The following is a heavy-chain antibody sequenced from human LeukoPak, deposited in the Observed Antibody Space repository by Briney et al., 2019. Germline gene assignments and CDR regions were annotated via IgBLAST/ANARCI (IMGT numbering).Heavy chain of an antibody. CDR3: AKDHLPGIVVADRDY. D-gene: IGHD6-19*01. J-gene: IGHJ4*02. V-gene: IGHV3-23*01. CDR2: ISGSGGST. Sequence: GGSLRLSCAASGFTFSSYPMSWVRQAPGKGLEGVSAISGSGGSTYYADSVKGRFTISRDNSKNTLYLQMNSLRAEDTAVYYCAKDHLPGIVVADRDYWGQGTLVTVSS. CDR1: GFTFSSYP.